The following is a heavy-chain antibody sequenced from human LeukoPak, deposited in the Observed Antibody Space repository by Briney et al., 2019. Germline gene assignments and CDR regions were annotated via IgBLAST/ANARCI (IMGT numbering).Heavy chain of an antibody. D-gene: IGHD1-26*01. V-gene: IGHV4-39*07. CDR3: ARTSQRGDYSGSYYFDY. CDR2: IYHSGST. J-gene: IGHJ4*02. Sequence: PSETLSLTCTVSGGSISSSSYYWGWIRQPPGKGLEWIGEIYHSGSTNYNPSLKSRVTISVDKSKNQFSLKLSSVTAADTAVYYCARTSQRGDYSGSYYFDYWGQGTLVTVSS. CDR1: GGSISSSSYY.